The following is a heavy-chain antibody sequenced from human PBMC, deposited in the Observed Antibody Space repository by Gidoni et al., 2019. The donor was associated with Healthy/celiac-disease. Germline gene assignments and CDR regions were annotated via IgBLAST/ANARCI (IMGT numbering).Heavy chain of an antibody. CDR2: INHSGST. Sequence: QVQLQQWGAGLLKPSETLSLTCAVYGGSFSGYYWSWIRQPPGKGLEWIGEINHSGSTNYNPSRKSRVTISVDTAKNQFSLKLSSVTAADTAVYYCARRVVVVVTANPGAFDIWGQGTMVTVSS. CDR3: ARRVVVVVTANPGAFDI. D-gene: IGHD2-21*02. J-gene: IGHJ3*02. CDR1: GGSFSGYY. V-gene: IGHV4-34*01.